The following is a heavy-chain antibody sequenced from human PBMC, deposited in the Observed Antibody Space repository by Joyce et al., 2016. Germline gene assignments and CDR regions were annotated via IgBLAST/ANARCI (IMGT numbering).Heavy chain of an antibody. CDR3: ARGRGGYSYGWGTSFWYFDL. CDR2: INHSGST. V-gene: IGHV4-34*01. CDR1: GGSFSGYY. J-gene: IGHJ2*01. Sequence: QVQLQQWGAGLLKPSETLSLTCAVYGGSFSGYYWSWIRQPPGKGLEWIGEINHSGSTNYNPSLKSRVTISVDTSKNQFSLKLSSVSAADMAVYYCARGRGGYSYGWGTSFWYFDLWGRGTLVTVSS. D-gene: IGHD5-18*01.